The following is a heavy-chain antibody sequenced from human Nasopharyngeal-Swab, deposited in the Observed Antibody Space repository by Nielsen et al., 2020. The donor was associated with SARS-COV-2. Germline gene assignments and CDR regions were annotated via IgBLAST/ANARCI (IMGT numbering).Heavy chain of an antibody. CDR1: GYTLTSNY. CDR2: INPNDGST. D-gene: IGHD3-3*01. V-gene: IGHV1-46*01. Sequence: ASVKVSCKASGYTLTSNYMHWVRQAPGQGLEWMGIINPNDGSTSDAQKFQGRVSMTRDTSTSTVYMELSSLRSEDTAVYYCARGDTIFGVVMDGMDVWGQGTTVTVSS. J-gene: IGHJ6*02. CDR3: ARGDTIFGVVMDGMDV.